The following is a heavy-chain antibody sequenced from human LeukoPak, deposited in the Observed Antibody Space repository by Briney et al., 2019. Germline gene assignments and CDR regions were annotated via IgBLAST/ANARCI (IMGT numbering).Heavy chain of an antibody. D-gene: IGHD2-2*01. CDR3: ARSLDCSSTSCSERFDY. Sequence: GASVKVSCKASGGTFSSYAISWVRQAPGQGLEWMGRIIPILGIANYAQKFQGRVTITADKSTSTAYMELSSLRSEDTAVYYYARSLDCSSTSCSERFDYWGQGTLVTVSS. CDR2: IIPILGIA. J-gene: IGHJ4*02. V-gene: IGHV1-69*04. CDR1: GGTFSSYA.